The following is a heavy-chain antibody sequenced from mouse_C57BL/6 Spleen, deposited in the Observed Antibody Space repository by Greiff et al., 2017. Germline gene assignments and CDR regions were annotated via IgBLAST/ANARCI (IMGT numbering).Heavy chain of an antibody. CDR3: ARSGDYVYCDY. CDR1: GYTFTSYW. Sequence: QVQLQQPGAELVKPGASVKLSCKASGYTFTSYWMHWVKQRPGQGLEWIGMIHPNSGSTNYNEKFKSKATLTVDKSSSTAYMQLSSLTSEDSAVYYCARSGDYVYCDYWGQGTTRTVSS. J-gene: IGHJ2*01. V-gene: IGHV1-64*01. CDR2: IHPNSGST. D-gene: IGHD2-4*01.